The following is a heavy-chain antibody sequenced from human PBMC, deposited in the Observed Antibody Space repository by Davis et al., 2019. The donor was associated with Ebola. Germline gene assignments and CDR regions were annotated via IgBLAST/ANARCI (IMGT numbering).Heavy chain of an antibody. CDR1: GGTFSSYA. CDR3: ARYYYYYGMDV. CDR2: INPNSGGT. Sequence: AASVKVSCKASGGTFSSYAISWVRQAPGQGLEWMGWINPNSGGTNYAQKFQGWVTMTRDTSISTAYMELSRLRSDDTAVYYCARYYYYYGMDVWGQGTTVTVSS. V-gene: IGHV1-2*04. J-gene: IGHJ6*02.